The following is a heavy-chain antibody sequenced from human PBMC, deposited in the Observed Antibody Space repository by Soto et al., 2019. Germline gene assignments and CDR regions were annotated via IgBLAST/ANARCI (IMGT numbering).Heavy chain of an antibody. V-gene: IGHV4-31*03. CDR1: GGSISSGGYY. CDR2: IYYSGST. Sequence: SETLSLTCTVSGGSISSGGYYWSWIRQHPGKGLEWIGYIYYSGSTYYNPSLKSRVTISVDTSVNQFSLKLSSVTAADTAVYYCARVGCRSTSCYHFDTWGQGTLVTVSS. CDR3: ARVGCRSTSCYHFDT. J-gene: IGHJ4*02. D-gene: IGHD2-2*01.